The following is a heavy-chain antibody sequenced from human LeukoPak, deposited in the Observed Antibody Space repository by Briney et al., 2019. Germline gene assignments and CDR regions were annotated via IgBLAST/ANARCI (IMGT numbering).Heavy chain of an antibody. CDR3: ARLMMTVSPTYCGGDCYPGPDHDAFDI. V-gene: IGHV4-39*07. CDR1: GGSISSSSYY. CDR2: IYYSGST. D-gene: IGHD2-21*02. J-gene: IGHJ3*02. Sequence: PSETLSLTCTVSGGSISSSSYYWGWIRQPPGKGLEWIGSIYYSGSTYYNLSLKSRVTISVDTSKNQFSLKLSSVTAADTAVYYCARLMMTVSPTYCGGDCYPGPDHDAFDIWGQGTMVTVSS.